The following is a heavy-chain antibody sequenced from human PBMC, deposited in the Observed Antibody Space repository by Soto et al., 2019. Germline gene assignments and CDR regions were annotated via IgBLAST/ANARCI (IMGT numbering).Heavy chain of an antibody. Sequence: EVQLLESGGSLVQPGGSLRLSCASSGFTFTNYAMSWVRQAPGKGLEWVATISGSGGSTYYAVSVKGRFIISRDNSKNTLYLQMNGLRAEDTAVYYCSKRGRGAVALDYWGQGTLGTVSS. D-gene: IGHD6-19*01. CDR1: GFTFTNYA. CDR2: ISGSGGST. J-gene: IGHJ4*02. CDR3: SKRGRGAVALDY. V-gene: IGHV3-23*01.